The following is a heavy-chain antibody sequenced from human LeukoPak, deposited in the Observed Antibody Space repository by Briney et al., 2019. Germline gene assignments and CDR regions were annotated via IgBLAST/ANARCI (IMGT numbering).Heavy chain of an antibody. V-gene: IGHV4-31*03. D-gene: IGHD2-2*01. Sequence: SETLSLTCTVSGVSISSGGYYWSWIRQHPGKGLEWIGYIYYSGSTYYNPSLKSRVTISVDTSKNQFSLKLSSVTAADTAVYYCARGLGYCSSTSCFRGARFDYWGQGTLVTVSS. J-gene: IGHJ4*02. CDR1: GVSISSGGYY. CDR2: IYYSGST. CDR3: ARGLGYCSSTSCFRGARFDY.